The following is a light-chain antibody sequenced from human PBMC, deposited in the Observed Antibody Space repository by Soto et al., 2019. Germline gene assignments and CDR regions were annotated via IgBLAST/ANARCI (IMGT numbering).Light chain of an antibody. V-gene: IGLV2-8*01. CDR3: SSFAYSNTWV. Sequence: QSALTQPPSASGSPRQSVTISCTGPSSDVGAYNYVSWYQQHAGKAPKLVIYEVTKRPSGVPDRFSGSKSANTASLTVSGLQAADENDYYCSSFAYSNTWVFGGGTKL. CDR1: SSDVGAYNY. CDR2: EVT. J-gene: IGLJ3*02.